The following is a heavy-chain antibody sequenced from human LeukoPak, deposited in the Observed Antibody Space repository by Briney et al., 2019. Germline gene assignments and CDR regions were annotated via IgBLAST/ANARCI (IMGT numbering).Heavy chain of an antibody. CDR3: AKELDDYGDY. J-gene: IGHJ4*02. CDR2: ISYDGSNK. D-gene: IGHD4-17*01. CDR1: GFTFSSYG. V-gene: IGHV3-30*18. Sequence: GGSLRLSCAASGFTFSSYGMHWVRQAPGKGLEWVAVISYDGSNKYYADSVKGRFTISRDNSKNTLYLQMNSLRAEDTAVYYCAKELDDYGDYWGQGTLVTVSS.